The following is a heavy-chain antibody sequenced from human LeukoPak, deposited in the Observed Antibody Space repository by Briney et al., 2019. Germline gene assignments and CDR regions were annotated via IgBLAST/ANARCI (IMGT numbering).Heavy chain of an antibody. V-gene: IGHV3-7*01. D-gene: IGHD2-2*01. Sequence: GGSLRLSCAASGFPFSAYWMIWVRQALGKGLQWVADIKHDGSDKYYVDSVKGRFTISRDNAKNSLYLQMNSLRAEDTAVYYCARENLLLLSFDYWSQGTLVTVSS. CDR3: ARENLLLLSFDY. CDR1: GFPFSAYW. CDR2: IKHDGSDK. J-gene: IGHJ4*02.